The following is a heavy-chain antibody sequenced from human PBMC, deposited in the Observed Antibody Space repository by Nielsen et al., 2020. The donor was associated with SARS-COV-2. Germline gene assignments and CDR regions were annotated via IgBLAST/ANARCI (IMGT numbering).Heavy chain of an antibody. CDR1: GYTFTSYD. J-gene: IGHJ6*02. CDR2: MNPNSGNT. V-gene: IGHV1-8*01. Sequence: ASVKVSYKASGYTFTSYDINWVRQATGQGLEWMGWMNPNSGNTGYAQKFQGRVTMTRNTSISTAYMELSSLRSEDTAVYYCARGQLHIVATILGSYYYYGMDVWGQGTTVTVSS. CDR3: ARGQLHIVATILGSYYYYGMDV. D-gene: IGHD5-12*01.